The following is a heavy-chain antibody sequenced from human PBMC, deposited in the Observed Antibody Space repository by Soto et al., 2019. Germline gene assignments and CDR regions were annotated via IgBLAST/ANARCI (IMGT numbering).Heavy chain of an antibody. D-gene: IGHD5-18*01. V-gene: IGHV3-23*01. J-gene: IGHJ6*02. CDR2: ISGSGGST. CDR1: GFTFSSYA. CDR3: AKGQLSSHYYYYGMDV. Sequence: EVQLLESGGGLVQPGGSLRLSCAASGFTFSSYAMSWVRQAPGKGLEWVSAISGSGGSTYYADYVKGRFTISRDNSKNTLYLQMNSLRAEDTAVYYCAKGQLSSHYYYYGMDVWGQGTTVTVSS.